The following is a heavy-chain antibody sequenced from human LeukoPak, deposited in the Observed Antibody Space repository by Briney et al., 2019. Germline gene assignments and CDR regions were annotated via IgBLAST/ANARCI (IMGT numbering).Heavy chain of an antibody. Sequence: GGSLRLSCAASGFTFSDYYMSWIRQAPGKGLEWVSYISSSSSYTNYADSVKGRFTISRDNAKNSLYLQMNSLRAEDTAVYYCARDYILTGYYTLIDYWGQGTLVTVSS. D-gene: IGHD3-9*01. V-gene: IGHV3-11*05. CDR3: ARDYILTGYYTLIDY. CDR1: GFTFSDYY. J-gene: IGHJ4*02. CDR2: ISSSSSYT.